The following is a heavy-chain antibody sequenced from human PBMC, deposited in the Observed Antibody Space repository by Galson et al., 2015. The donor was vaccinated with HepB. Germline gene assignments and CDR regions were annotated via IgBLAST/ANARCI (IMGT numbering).Heavy chain of an antibody. Sequence: SLRLSCAASGFTFSDYYMSWIRQAPGKGLEWVSYISSSSSYTDYADSVKGRLTISRDNAKNSVSLQLNSLRAEDTAVYYCVADMNYWGQGTLVTVSS. J-gene: IGHJ4*02. CDR2: ISSSSSYT. V-gene: IGHV3-11*06. CDR1: GFTFSDYY. CDR3: VADMNY.